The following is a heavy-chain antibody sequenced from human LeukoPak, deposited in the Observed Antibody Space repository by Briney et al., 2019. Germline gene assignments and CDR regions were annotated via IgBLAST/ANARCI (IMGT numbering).Heavy chain of an antibody. D-gene: IGHD5-18*01. CDR3: ARESGVQLWKTDY. J-gene: IGHJ4*02. V-gene: IGHV4-31*03. CDR2: IYYSGST. Sequence: SQTLSLTCTVSGGSISSGGSYWSWIRQHPGKGLEWIGYIYYSGSTYYNPSLKSRVTISVDTSKNQFSLKLSSVTAADTAVYYCARESGVQLWKTDYWGQGTLVTVSS. CDR1: GGSISSGGSY.